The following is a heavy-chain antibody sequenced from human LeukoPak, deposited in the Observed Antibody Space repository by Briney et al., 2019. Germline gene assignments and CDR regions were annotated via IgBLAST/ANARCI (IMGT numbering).Heavy chain of an antibody. Sequence: PGGSLRLSCAASEFSFSTSWMSWVRQAPGKGLEWVANIKADGSDTYYGDSVKGRFIISRDNAKNSLYLQMNRLRAEDSAVYFCARDQGSGWWSFDHWGRGTLVTVSS. V-gene: IGHV3-7*03. CDR1: EFSFSTSW. CDR3: ARDQGSGWWSFDH. J-gene: IGHJ4*02. D-gene: IGHD6-19*01. CDR2: IKADGSDT.